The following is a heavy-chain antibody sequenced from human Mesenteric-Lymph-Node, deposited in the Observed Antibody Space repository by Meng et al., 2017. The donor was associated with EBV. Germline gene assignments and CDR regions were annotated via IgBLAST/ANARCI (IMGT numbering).Heavy chain of an antibody. J-gene: IGHJ5*02. CDR2: INVYKANI. CDR3: ARVPIMGSTWFDP. V-gene: IGHV1-18*01. Sequence: QVQLVQSGPEVKKPXXSGKVSCKTSGYTFTSYGITWVRQAPGQGLEWMGWINVYKANIHYAQKLQDRVTMTTDTSTSTAYMELRSLRSDDTAVYYCARVPIMGSTWFDPWGQVTLVTVSS. D-gene: IGHD3-10*01. CDR1: GYTFTSYG.